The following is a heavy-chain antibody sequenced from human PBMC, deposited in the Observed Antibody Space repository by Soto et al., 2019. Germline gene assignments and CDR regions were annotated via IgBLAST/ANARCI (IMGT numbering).Heavy chain of an antibody. CDR3: ARAGPYYYYDSSGSYGMDV. J-gene: IGHJ6*02. V-gene: IGHV3-74*01. D-gene: IGHD3-22*01. CDR1: GFTFSSYW. CDR2: INSDGSST. Sequence: GGSLSLSCAASGFTFSSYWMHWVRQAPGKGLVWVSRINSDGSSTSYADSVKGRFTISRDNAKNTLYLQMNSLRAEDTAVYYCARAGPYYYYDSSGSYGMDVWGQGTTVTVSS.